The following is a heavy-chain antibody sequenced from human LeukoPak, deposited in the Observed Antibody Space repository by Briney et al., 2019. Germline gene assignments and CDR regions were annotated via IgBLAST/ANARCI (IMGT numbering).Heavy chain of an antibody. Sequence: PGGSLRLSCAASGFTFSSYSMNWVRQAPGKGLEWVSYISSSGSTIYYADSVKGRFTISRDNPKNSLYLQMSSLRAEDTAVYYCASRVGYSSGWSGNGMDVWGQGTPVTVSS. V-gene: IGHV3-48*04. J-gene: IGHJ6*02. CDR2: ISSSGSTI. D-gene: IGHD6-19*01. CDR1: GFTFSSYS. CDR3: ASRVGYSSGWSGNGMDV.